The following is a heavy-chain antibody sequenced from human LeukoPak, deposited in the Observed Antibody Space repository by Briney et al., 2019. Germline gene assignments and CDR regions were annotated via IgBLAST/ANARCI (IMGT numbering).Heavy chain of an antibody. CDR3: ARGIEAAAVAFDI. CDR1: GGSTINYY. V-gene: IGHV4-4*08. CDR2: IYSSGTT. Sequence: SETLSLTCSVSGGSTINYYWNWIRQPPGKGLEWIGYIYSSGTTNYNPSLRSRLTISLDTSSSHFSLTLKSVTAADTAVYFCARGIEAAAVAFDIWGQGTVVTVSS. D-gene: IGHD6-13*01. J-gene: IGHJ3*02.